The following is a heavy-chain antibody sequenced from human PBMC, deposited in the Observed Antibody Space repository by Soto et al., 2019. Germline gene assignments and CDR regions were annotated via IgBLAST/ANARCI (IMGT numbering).Heavy chain of an antibody. Sequence: QVQLVESGGGVVQPGRSLRLSCAASGFTFSSYGMHWVRQAPGKGLEWVAVIWYDGSKKYYADSVKGRFTISRDKSKNTLYLQMNSLRAEDTAVYYCASDYYDSSDLDYWGQGTLVTVSS. CDR2: IWYDGSKK. J-gene: IGHJ4*02. V-gene: IGHV3-33*01. CDR3: ASDYYDSSDLDY. D-gene: IGHD3-22*01. CDR1: GFTFSSYG.